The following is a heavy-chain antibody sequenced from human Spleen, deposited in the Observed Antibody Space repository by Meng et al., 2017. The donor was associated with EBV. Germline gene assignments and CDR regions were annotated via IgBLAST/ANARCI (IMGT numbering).Heavy chain of an antibody. CDR1: CFSLIRFSS. J-gene: IGHJ5*02. V-gene: IGHV4-39*01. CDR3: ARPFPSWQSPRLDPFGA. D-gene: IGHD6-19*01. Sequence: LPRRDSCPAHVPPSPPLSLPFPFSCFSLIRFSSWGSFPPPPGRSLSLIGLFPSPARTYYSPSLKSRVTVSVDTSKNQFSLRLTSVTAADTAVYYCARPFPSWQSPRLDPFGAWGQGTLVTVSS. CDR2: FPSPART.